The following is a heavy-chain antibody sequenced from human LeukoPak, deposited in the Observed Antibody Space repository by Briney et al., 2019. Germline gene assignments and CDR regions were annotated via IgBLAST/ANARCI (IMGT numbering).Heavy chain of an antibody. CDR1: GFTFSSYD. Sequence: PGRSLRLSCAASGFTFSSYDMHWIRQATGKGLEWVSAIGTAGDPYYPGSVKGRFTISRENAKNSLYLQMNRLRAGDTAVYYCARGGCSGGSCYPRYYYGMDVWGKGTTVTVSS. D-gene: IGHD2-15*01. CDR3: ARGGCSGGSCYPRYYYGMDV. J-gene: IGHJ6*04. V-gene: IGHV3-13*05. CDR2: IGTAGDP.